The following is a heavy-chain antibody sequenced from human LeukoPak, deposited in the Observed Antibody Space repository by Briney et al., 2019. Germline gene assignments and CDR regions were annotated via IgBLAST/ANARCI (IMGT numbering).Heavy chain of an antibody. Sequence: GESLKISCKASEYMSTSYWIAWGRQVPGKGLECMGIVYLRDSDTRYSPSFQGQVTISVDNSIRTAYLQWSSLKASDTAMYYCARTRSGQTYDTFNLWGSGTMVTVSS. V-gene: IGHV5-51*01. J-gene: IGHJ3*01. D-gene: IGHD3-3*01. CDR2: VYLRDSDT. CDR1: EYMSTSYW. CDR3: ARTRSGQTYDTFNL.